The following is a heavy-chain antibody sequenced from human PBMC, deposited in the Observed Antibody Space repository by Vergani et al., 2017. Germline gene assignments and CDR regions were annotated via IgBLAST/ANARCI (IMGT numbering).Heavy chain of an antibody. CDR1: GGSISSYY. D-gene: IGHD3-3*01. J-gene: IGHJ3*02. Sequence: QVQLQESGPGLVKPSETLSLTCTVSGGSISSYYWSWIRQPAGKGLEWVGRIYTSGSTNYNPSLKSRVTMSVDTSKNQFSLKLSSVTAADTAVYYGATGYYDFWSGYNLGAFDIWGQGTMVTVSS. CDR3: ATGYYDFWSGYNLGAFDI. V-gene: IGHV4-4*07. CDR2: IYTSGST.